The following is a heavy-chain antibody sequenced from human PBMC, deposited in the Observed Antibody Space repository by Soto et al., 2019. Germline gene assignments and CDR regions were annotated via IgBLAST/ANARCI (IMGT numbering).Heavy chain of an antibody. CDR1: GFTFSSYG. D-gene: IGHD6-19*01. CDR2: ISYDGSNK. Sequence: GGSLRLSCAASGFTFSSYGMHWVRQAPGKGLEWVAVISYDGSNKYYADSVKGRFTISRDNSKNTLYLQMNSLRAEDTAVYYCANLYSSGPDAFDIWGQGTMVTVSS. CDR3: ANLYSSGPDAFDI. J-gene: IGHJ3*02. V-gene: IGHV3-30*18.